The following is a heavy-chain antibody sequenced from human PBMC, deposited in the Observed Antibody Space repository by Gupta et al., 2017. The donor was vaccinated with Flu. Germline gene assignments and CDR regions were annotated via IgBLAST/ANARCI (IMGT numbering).Heavy chain of an antibody. CDR1: DYP. V-gene: IGHV3-43*01. D-gene: IGHD1-26*01. CDR3: ARASGGSFFGHFFDS. CDR2: ITWDDSAT. J-gene: IGHJ4*02. Sequence: DYPLPWLRQAPGRGLEWVSLITWDDSATYYADSVKGRFTISRDNSRGSLYLQMNSLRSEDTAFYFCARASGGSFFGHFFDSWGQGTLVTVSS.